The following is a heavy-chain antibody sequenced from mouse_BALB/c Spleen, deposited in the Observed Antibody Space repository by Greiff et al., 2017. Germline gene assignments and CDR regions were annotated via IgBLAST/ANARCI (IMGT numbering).Heavy chain of an antibody. Sequence: VQLQESGGGLVKPGGSLKLSCAASGFTFSDYYMYWVRQTPEKRLEWVATISDGGSYTYYPDSVKGRFTISRDNAKNNLYLQMSSLKSEDTAMYYCARGMITTFDYWGQGTTLTVSS. J-gene: IGHJ2*01. CDR1: GFTFSDYY. CDR2: ISDGGSYT. D-gene: IGHD2-4*01. V-gene: IGHV5-4*02. CDR3: ARGMITTFDY.